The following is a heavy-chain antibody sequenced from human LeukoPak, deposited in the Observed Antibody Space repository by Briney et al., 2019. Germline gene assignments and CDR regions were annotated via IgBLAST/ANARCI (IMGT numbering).Heavy chain of an antibody. CDR2: IYYSGST. J-gene: IGHJ4*02. CDR1: GGSISSYY. V-gene: IGHV4-59*08. CDR3: ASTVVRGVIISRRYFGY. Sequence: SETLSLTCTVSGGSISSYYWSWIRQPPGKGLEWIGYIYYSGSTNYNPSLKSRVTISVDTSKNQFSLKLRSVTAADTAVYYCASTVVRGVIISRRYFGYWGQGTLVTVSS. D-gene: IGHD3-10*01.